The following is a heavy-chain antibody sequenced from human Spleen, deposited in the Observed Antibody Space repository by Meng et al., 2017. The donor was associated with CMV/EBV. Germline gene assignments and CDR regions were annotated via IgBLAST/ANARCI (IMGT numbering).Heavy chain of an antibody. D-gene: IGHD3-22*01. V-gene: IGHV3-53*01. CDR3: AQAQPSNYHDNSGLIY. CDR1: GFTFSSYW. J-gene: IGHJ4*01. Sequence: GGSLRLSCAASGFTFSSYWMSWVRQAPGKRLEWVSVIYSGGSKYYADSVKGRFTISRDNSKNTLYLQMNSLRAEATAVYYCAQAQPSNYHDNSGLIYWGHGTLVTVSS. CDR2: IYSGGSK.